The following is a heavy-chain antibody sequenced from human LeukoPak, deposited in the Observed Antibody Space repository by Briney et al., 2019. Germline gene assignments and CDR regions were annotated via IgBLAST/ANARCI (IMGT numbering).Heavy chain of an antibody. CDR2: ISYDGSDK. J-gene: IGHJ6*02. V-gene: IGHV3-30*04. CDR3: ARGGTEIYYYYYGMDV. D-gene: IGHD5-24*01. CDR1: TFALSRYA. Sequence: PGRSLRLSCAASTFALSRYAMHWVRQAPGRGLEWVGVISYDGSDKYYADPVKGRFTISRDNSKNTLYLQMNSLRVEDTAVYYCARGGTEIYYYYYGMDVWGQGTTVTVSS.